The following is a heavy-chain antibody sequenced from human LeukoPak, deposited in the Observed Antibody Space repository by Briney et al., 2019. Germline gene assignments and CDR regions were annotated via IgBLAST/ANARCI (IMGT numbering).Heavy chain of an antibody. CDR1: GFTFSSYA. CDR2: ISCSGDST. D-gene: IGHD2-15*01. J-gene: IGHJ4*02. Sequence: GGSLRLSCAASGFTFSSYAMSWVRQAPGKGLEWVSGISCSGDSTYYTDSVKGRFTISRDNSKNTLYLQMNSLRAEDTAVYYCAKTRGYCSGGACYSDYWGQGTLVTVSS. V-gene: IGHV3-23*01. CDR3: AKTRGYCSGGACYSDY.